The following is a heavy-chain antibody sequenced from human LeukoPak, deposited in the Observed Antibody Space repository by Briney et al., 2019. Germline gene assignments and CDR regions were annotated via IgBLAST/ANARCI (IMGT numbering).Heavy chain of an antibody. D-gene: IGHD3-22*01. CDR1: GFTFTSYD. CDR2: ISAYNGNT. V-gene: IGHV1-18*01. J-gene: IGHJ4*02. Sequence: ASVKVSCKASGFTFTSYDINWVRQAPGQGLEWMGWISAYNGNTNYAQKLQGRVTMTTDTSTSTAYMELRSLRSDDTAVYYCARDYYDSSGYYFDYWGQGTLVTVSS. CDR3: ARDYYDSSGYYFDY.